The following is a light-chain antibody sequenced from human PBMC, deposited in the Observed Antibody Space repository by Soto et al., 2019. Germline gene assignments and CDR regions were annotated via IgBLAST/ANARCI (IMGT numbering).Light chain of an antibody. CDR3: QQSYSTPFLT. V-gene: IGKV1-39*01. CDR1: QSISSY. Sequence: DIQMTQSPSSLSASVGDRVTITCRASQSISSYLNWYQQKPGKAPKLLIYAASSLQSGVPSRFSGSGSGTDFTLTISSLQPEDFATYYCQQSYSTPFLTFGQGTRLEIK. J-gene: IGKJ5*01. CDR2: AAS.